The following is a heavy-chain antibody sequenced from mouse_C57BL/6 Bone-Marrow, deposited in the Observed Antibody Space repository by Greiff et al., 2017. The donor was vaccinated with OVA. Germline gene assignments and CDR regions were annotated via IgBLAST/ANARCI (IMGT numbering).Heavy chain of an antibody. CDR3: AGDSNYYNGSSYHYDY. D-gene: IGHD1-1*01. J-gene: IGHJ2*01. CDR1: GYSITSGYY. V-gene: IGHV3-6*01. Sequence: EVKLMESGPGLVKPSQSLSLTCSVTGYSITSGYYWNWIRQFPGNKLEWMGSISYDGSNNYNQSLNNRISITRDTTKNQFFLKLNSVTTEDTATDNCAGDSNYYNGSSYHYDYWGQGTTLTVAS. CDR2: ISYDGSN.